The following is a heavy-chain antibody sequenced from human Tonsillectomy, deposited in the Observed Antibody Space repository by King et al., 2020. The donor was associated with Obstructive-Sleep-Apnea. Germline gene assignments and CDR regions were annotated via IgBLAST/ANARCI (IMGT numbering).Heavy chain of an antibody. Sequence: VQLVESGAEVKKPGASVKVSCEASGYIFTSYDVNWVRQATGQGLEWMGWMNPDSGNTRFAQKFQGRVTMTRNTSISTAYRELRSLTSDDTAVYYCARGTIYYYYAMDVWGQGTTVTVSS. CDR1: GYIFTSYD. V-gene: IGHV1-8*01. CDR3: ARGTIYYYYAMDV. J-gene: IGHJ6*02. CDR2: MNPDSGNT. D-gene: IGHD5-24*01.